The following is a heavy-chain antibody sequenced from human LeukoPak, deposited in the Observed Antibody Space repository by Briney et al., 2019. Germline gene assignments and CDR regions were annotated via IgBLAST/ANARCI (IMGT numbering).Heavy chain of an antibody. CDR3: YGANAEN. J-gene: IGHJ1*01. Sequence: GGSLRLSCAASGFTFSNYDMNRVCQAPGKGLEWVSSISTRSRYIYYADSVKGRFTISRDNAKNSLYLQMNSLRAEDTAVYYCYGANAENWGQGTLVTVSS. V-gene: IGHV3-21*01. D-gene: IGHD4-23*01. CDR1: GFTFSNYD. CDR2: ISTRSRYI.